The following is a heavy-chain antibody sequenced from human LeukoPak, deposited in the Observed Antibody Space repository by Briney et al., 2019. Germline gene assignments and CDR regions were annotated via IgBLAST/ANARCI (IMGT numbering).Heavy chain of an antibody. D-gene: IGHD3/OR15-3a*01. Sequence: GESLRLSCTASGFSGRTHWMSWVRQAPGKGLEWVANIRPDGGERYYGDSLKGRFTISRDNDKNSLYLQMNFLRADDTAIYYCTRQGDWSFEFWGQGTLVTVSS. J-gene: IGHJ4*02. CDR2: IRPDGGER. CDR1: GFSGRTHW. CDR3: TRQGDWSFEF. V-gene: IGHV3-7*03.